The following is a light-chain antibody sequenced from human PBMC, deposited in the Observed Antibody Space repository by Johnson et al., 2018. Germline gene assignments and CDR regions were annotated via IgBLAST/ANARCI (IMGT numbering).Light chain of an antibody. J-gene: IGLJ1*01. CDR2: ENN. Sequence: QSVLTQPPSVSAAPGQKVTISCSGSSSNIGNNYVSWYQQLPGTAPKLLIYENNKRPSGIPDRFSGSKSGTSATLGITGLPTGDEADYYCGTWDSRLSAGNVFGTGTKVT. CDR1: SSNIGNNY. CDR3: GTWDSRLSAGNV. V-gene: IGLV1-51*02.